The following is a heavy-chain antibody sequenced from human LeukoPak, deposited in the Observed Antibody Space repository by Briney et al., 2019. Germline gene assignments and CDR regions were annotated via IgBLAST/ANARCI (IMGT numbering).Heavy chain of an antibody. J-gene: IGHJ4*02. CDR1: GFSLSIYD. D-gene: IGHD1-26*01. CDR2: TGLSSSYI. CDR3: AKSRIGFSGQADH. V-gene: IGHV3-21*01. Sequence: GGSLRLSCAASGFSLSIYDMVWVRQAPGKGLEWIASTGLSSSYIGYADSVKGRFTISRDNGENSVYLQMNSLRAEDTAVYYCAKSRIGFSGQADHWGQGTLVTVSS.